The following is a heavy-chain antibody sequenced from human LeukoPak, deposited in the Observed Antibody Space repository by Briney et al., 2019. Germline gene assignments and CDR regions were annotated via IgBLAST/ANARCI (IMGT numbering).Heavy chain of an antibody. CDR2: ISGYSGNT. CDR3: ARWIFPKAMPFLGGLDS. D-gene: IGHD2-2*03. J-gene: IGHJ5*01. CDR1: DYTFTNYG. V-gene: IGHV1-18*01. Sequence: ASVKVSCKASDYTFTNYGISWVRQAPGQGLEWMGWISGYSGNTNYAQRVQGRVTMTTDTSTSTVYMELRSLTSDDTAVYYCARWIFPKAMPFLGGLDSWGPGTLVVVSS.